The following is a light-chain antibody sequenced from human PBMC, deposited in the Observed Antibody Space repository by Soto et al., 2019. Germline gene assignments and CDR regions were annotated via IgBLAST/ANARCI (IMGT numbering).Light chain of an antibody. CDR2: GTS. CDR1: QGISSF. V-gene: IGKV1-9*01. J-gene: IGKJ3*01. Sequence: IQLTQSPSSLSASVGDRVTITCRASQGISSFLAWYQQKPGKAPKLLIYGTSTFQSGVPSRFSGSGSGTDFTLTIGSLQPEEFATYYCQQLNSFPIPFGPGTKVDIK. CDR3: QQLNSFPIP.